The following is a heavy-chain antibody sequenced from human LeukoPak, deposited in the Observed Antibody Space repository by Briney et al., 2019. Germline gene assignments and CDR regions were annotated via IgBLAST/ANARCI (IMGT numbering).Heavy chain of an antibody. D-gene: IGHD3-10*01. J-gene: IGHJ3*02. CDR2: IYYSGST. CDR3: ARDRYYGSGSYTDAFDI. CDR1: GGSISSGGYY. V-gene: IGHV4-31*03. Sequence: SETLSLTCTVSGGSISSGGYYWSWIRQHPGKGLEWIGYIYYSGSTYYNPSLKSRVTISVGTSKNQFSLKLSSVTAADTAVYYCARDRYYGSGSYTDAFDIWGQGTMVTVSS.